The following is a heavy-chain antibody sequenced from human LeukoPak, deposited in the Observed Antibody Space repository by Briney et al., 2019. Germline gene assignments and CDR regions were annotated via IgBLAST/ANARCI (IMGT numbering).Heavy chain of an antibody. CDR3: ARVGIVIAVADFDY. Sequence: SETLSLTCTVSGNSISTSKSYWGWIRQPPVKGLEWIGSIYFSGNTYYNASLKSLVTIAVDTSKNQFSLKLSSVTAADTAVYYCARVGIVIAVADFDYWGQGTLVTVSS. CDR1: GNSISTSKSY. D-gene: IGHD6-19*01. V-gene: IGHV4-39*07. CDR2: IYFSGNT. J-gene: IGHJ4*02.